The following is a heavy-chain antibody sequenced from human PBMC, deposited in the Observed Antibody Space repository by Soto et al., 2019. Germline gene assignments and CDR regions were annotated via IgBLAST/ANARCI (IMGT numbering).Heavy chain of an antibody. CDR1: GFTFSSYG. Sequence: QVQLVESGGGVVQPGRSLRLSCAASGFTFSSYGMHWVRQAPGKGLEWVAVISYDGSNKYYADSVKGRFTISRDNSKNPLYLQMNSLRAEDTAVDYCAGGDTAMGVYYGMDVWGQGTTVTVSS. V-gene: IGHV3-30*03. CDR3: AGGDTAMGVYYGMDV. CDR2: ISYDGSNK. J-gene: IGHJ6*02. D-gene: IGHD5-18*01.